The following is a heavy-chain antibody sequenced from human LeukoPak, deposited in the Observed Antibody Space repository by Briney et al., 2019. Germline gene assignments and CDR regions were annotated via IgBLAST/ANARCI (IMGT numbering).Heavy chain of an antibody. V-gene: IGHV1-8*01. D-gene: IGHD6-13*01. CDR1: GYTFTSYD. Sequence: ASVKVSRKASGYTFTSYDINWVRQATGQGLEWMGWMNPNSGNTGYAQKFQGRVTMTRDTSISTAYMELSRLRSDDTAVYYCASLAAAGKDGMDVWGQGTTVTVSS. CDR2: MNPNSGNT. J-gene: IGHJ6*02. CDR3: ASLAAAGKDGMDV.